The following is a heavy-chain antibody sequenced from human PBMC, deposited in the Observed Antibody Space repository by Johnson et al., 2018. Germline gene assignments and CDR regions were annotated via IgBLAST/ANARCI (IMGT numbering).Heavy chain of an antibody. CDR3: ARSHSGIYGALEI. CDR1: GFRFDDYA. Sequence: EVQLVESGGGLVQPGRSLRLSCAASGFRFDDYAMHWVRQAPGKGLEWVSGISWTSGQTGYADAVRGRFTISRDNAKNSLYLQINSLRGEDSAVYYCARSHSGIYGALEIWGRGTVVTVSS. D-gene: IGHD1-26*01. J-gene: IGHJ3*02. V-gene: IGHV3-9*01. CDR2: ISWTSGQT.